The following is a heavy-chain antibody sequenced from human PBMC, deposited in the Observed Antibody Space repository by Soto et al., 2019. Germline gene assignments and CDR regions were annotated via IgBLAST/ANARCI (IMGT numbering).Heavy chain of an antibody. CDR3: ARGGVSTRTFDY. J-gene: IGHJ4*02. V-gene: IGHV5-51*01. CDR2: IYPGDSDT. Sequence: GESLKLSCKASGYSFVSDCIGCVRQMPGKGLEWMGIIYPGDSDTRYSPSFQGQVTISADKSISSAYLQWSSLRASDTAMYYCARGGVSTRTFDYWGQGTPVTVSS. CDR1: GYSFVSDC. D-gene: IGHD3-3*01.